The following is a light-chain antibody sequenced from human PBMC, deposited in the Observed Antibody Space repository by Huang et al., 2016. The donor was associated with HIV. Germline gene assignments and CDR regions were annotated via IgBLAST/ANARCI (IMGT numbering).Light chain of an antibody. J-gene: IGKJ4*01. V-gene: IGKV1-9*01. CDR2: ASS. CDR3: QQLKTYPVT. CDR1: QDISNS. Sequence: QLTQSPSSLSVSVEDRVTIACRASQDISNSLAWYQQKPGKAPKNLIFASSTLQTGVPSRFSGSGSGTDFTLTITDLQPEDVASYYCQQLKTYPVTFGGGTRV.